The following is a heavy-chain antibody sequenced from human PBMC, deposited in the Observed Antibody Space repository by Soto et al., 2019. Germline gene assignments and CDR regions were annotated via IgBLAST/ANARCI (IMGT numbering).Heavy chain of an antibody. J-gene: IGHJ4*02. CDR3: AVAVTGSRSPLAH. V-gene: IGHV1-69*06. Sequence: QVQLVQSGAEVTKPGSSVKVSCKASGGTFSSNAISWVRQAPGQGLEWMGGIIPIYASPNYAQTFQGRVTVTAVKATSTAYLELRRLKFADSAIYYCAVAVTGSRSPLAHWGQGTLVIVSS. CDR2: IIPIYASP. CDR1: GGTFSSNA. D-gene: IGHD3-9*01.